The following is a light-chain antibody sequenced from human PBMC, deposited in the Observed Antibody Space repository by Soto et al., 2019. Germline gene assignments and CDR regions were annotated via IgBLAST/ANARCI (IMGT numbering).Light chain of an antibody. V-gene: IGLV2-18*02. CDR1: SSDVGYFNY. CDR3: TSYLSSTPFYV. J-gene: IGLJ1*01. Sequence: QSVLTQPPSVSGSPGQSVTISCTGTSSDVGYFNYVSWYQQPPGQAPQLMIYDVYNRPSGVPHRFSGSKSGDTASLTISGLQAEDEAYYYCTSYLSSTPFYVFGTGTKVTVL. CDR2: DVY.